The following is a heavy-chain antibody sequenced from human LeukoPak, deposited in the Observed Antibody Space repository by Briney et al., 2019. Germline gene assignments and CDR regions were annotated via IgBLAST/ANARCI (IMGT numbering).Heavy chain of an antibody. CDR2: INPNSGGT. V-gene: IGHV1-2*02. Sequence: ASVKVSCKASGYTFTGYYMHWVRQAPGQGLEWMGWINPNSGGTNYAQKFQGRVTMTRGTSISTAYMELSRLRSDDTAVYYCARDFAGTTVAFDYWGQGTLVTVSS. J-gene: IGHJ4*02. CDR1: GYTFTGYY. CDR3: ARDFAGTTVAFDY. D-gene: IGHD1-1*01.